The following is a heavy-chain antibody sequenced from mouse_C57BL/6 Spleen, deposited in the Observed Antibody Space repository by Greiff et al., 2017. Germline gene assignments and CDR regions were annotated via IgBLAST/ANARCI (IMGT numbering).Heavy chain of an antibody. V-gene: IGHV14-4*01. Sequence: VQLQQSGAELVRPGASVKLSCTASGFNIKDDYMHWVKQRPEQGLEWIGWIDPENGDTEYASKFQGKATITADTSSNTAYLQLSSLTSEDTAVYYCDYYGSSYGFDYWGQGTTLTVSS. CDR2: IDPENGDT. CDR1: GFNIKDDY. CDR3: DYYGSSYGFDY. D-gene: IGHD1-1*01. J-gene: IGHJ2*01.